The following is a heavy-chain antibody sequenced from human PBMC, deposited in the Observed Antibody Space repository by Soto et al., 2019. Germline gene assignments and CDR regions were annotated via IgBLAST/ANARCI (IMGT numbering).Heavy chain of an antibody. Sequence: SLRLSCAASGFTFSSYGMHWVRQAPGKGLEWVAVISYDGSNKYYADSVKGRFTISRDNSKNTLYLQMNSLRAEDTAVYYCAKEYRYRYYGMDVWGQGTTVTVS. D-gene: IGHD1-1*01. J-gene: IGHJ6*02. V-gene: IGHV3-30*18. CDR2: ISYDGSNK. CDR1: GFTFSSYG. CDR3: AKEYRYRYYGMDV.